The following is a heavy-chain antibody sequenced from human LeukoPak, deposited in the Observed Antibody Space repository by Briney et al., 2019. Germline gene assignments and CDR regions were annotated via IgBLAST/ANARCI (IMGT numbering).Heavy chain of an antibody. CDR3: ARERRDSSGYYLGY. Sequence: GGSLRLSCAASGFTVSSNYMSWVRQAPGKGLEWVSVIYGGGTTYYADSVKGRFTISRDNSKNTLYLQMNSLRAEDTAVYYCARERRDSSGYYLGYWGQGTLVTVSS. CDR1: GFTVSSNY. J-gene: IGHJ4*02. D-gene: IGHD3-22*01. CDR2: IYGGGTT. V-gene: IGHV3-66*02.